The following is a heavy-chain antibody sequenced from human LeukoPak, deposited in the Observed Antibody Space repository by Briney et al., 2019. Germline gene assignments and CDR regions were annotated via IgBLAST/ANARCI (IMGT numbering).Heavy chain of an antibody. V-gene: IGHV3-7*01. D-gene: IGHD4-17*01. CDR1: EFTFSSYW. Sequence: GGSLRLSCAASEFTFSSYWMSWVRQAPGKGLEWVANIKQDGGQIYYLESVKGRFTVSRDNAKSSLYLQMNSLRAEDTAVYYCARLGARQMLEYWGQGTLVTVSS. CDR3: ARLGARQMLEY. CDR2: IKQDGGQI. J-gene: IGHJ4*02.